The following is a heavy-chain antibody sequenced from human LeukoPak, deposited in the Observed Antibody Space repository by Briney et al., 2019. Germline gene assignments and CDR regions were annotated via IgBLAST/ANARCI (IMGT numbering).Heavy chain of an antibody. D-gene: IGHD4-17*01. V-gene: IGHV3-23*01. CDR2: ISRSGSST. J-gene: IGHJ4*02. Sequence: PGGSLRLSSAASGFTFSSYGMSWVRQAPGKGLEWVSTISRSGSSTYYADSVKGRFTISRDNSKNTLYLQMDSLRAADTAEFYCAKGHDYGDYLFDYWGQGTLVTVSS. CDR1: GFTFSSYG. CDR3: AKGHDYGDYLFDY.